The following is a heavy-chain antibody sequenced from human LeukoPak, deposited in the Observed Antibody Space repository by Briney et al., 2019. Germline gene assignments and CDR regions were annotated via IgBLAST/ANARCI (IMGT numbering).Heavy chain of an antibody. Sequence: SETLSLTCTVSGGSISGYYWSWIRQPPGKGLEWIGEVTHNGSTNCNPSLESRLIISVETSKKQFSLKLSSVTAADTAIYYCARGDASGWYYYHYGLDVWGLGTTVTVSS. D-gene: IGHD6-19*01. J-gene: IGHJ6*02. CDR2: VTHNGST. CDR1: GGSISGYY. V-gene: IGHV4-34*01. CDR3: ARGDASGWYYYHYGLDV.